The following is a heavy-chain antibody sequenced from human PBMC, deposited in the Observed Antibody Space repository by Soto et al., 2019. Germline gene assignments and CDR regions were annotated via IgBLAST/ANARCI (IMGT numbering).Heavy chain of an antibody. D-gene: IGHD3-10*01. CDR3: ARDTYYYASESRPHYFDY. CDR1: GGSISSYY. V-gene: IGHV4-59*01. J-gene: IGHJ4*02. CDR2: IYYSGST. Sequence: SETLSLTCTVSGGSISSYYWSWIRQPPGKGLEWIGYIYYSGSTNYNPSLKSRVTMSVDTSKNQFSLKLSSVTAADTAVYYCARDTYYYASESRPHYFDYWGQGTLVTVSS.